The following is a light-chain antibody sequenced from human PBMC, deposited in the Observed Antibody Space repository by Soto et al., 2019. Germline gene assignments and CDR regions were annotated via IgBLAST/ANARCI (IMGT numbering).Light chain of an antibody. Sequence: QSALTQPASVSGSPGQSITISCTGTSSDVGSYNLVSWYQQHPGKAPKLMLYEGSKRPSGMSNRFSGSKSGNTASLTISGLQAEDEAYYYCSSYAGSTKVVFGGGTKVTVL. CDR3: SSYAGSTKVV. V-gene: IGLV2-23*01. CDR1: SSDVGSYNL. J-gene: IGLJ3*02. CDR2: EGS.